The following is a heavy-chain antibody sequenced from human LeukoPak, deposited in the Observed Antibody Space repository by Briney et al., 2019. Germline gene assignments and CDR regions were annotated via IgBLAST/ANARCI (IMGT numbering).Heavy chain of an antibody. D-gene: IGHD4-17*01. CDR1: GGSISSGSYY. CDR3: ARDRSGDYDFDY. CDR2: IYTSGST. Sequence: SETLSLTCTVSGGSISSGSYYWSWIRQPAGTGLEWIGRIYTSGSTNYNPSLKSRVTISVDTSKKQFSLKLSSVTAADTAVYYCARDRSGDYDFDYWGQGTLVTVSS. V-gene: IGHV4-61*02. J-gene: IGHJ4*02.